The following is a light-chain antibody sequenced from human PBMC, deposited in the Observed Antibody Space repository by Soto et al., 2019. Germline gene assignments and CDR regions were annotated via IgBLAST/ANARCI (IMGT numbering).Light chain of an antibody. CDR1: QTIDIW. J-gene: IGKJ2*01. V-gene: IGKV1-5*03. CDR2: KAS. CDR3: QHYYGYSRT. Sequence: DIQMTQSPSTLSASVGDRVTITCRASQTIDIWLAWYQQKPGKAPKHLIYKASDLESGVPSRFSGSGSGTEFTLPISSLQPDESATYYCQHYYGYSRTFGQGTKLEIK.